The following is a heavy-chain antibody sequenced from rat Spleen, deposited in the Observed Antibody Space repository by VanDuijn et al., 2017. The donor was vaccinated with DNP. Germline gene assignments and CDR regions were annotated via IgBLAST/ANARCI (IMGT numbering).Heavy chain of an antibody. CDR3: ARQPSGMYY. J-gene: IGHJ2*01. V-gene: IGHV3-1*01. D-gene: IGHD1-4*01. CDR1: GYSITSNY. Sequence: EVQLQESGPGLVKPSQSLSLTCSVTGYSITSNYWGWIRKFPGDKMEWIGHISYSGSTTYNPSLESRISITRDTSKNQFFLHLNSVTTADTATYYCARQPSGMYYWGQGVMVIVSS. CDR2: ISYSGST.